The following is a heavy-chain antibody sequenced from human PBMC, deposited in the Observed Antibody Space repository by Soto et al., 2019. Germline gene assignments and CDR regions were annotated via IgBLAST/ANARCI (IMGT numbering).Heavy chain of an antibody. J-gene: IGHJ4*02. CDR1: GYSFTDYW. CDR3: AVDGFSSSSSFDH. V-gene: IGHV5-51*01. D-gene: IGHD6-6*01. Sequence: EVQLVQSGAEVTKPGESLKISCKASGYSFTDYWIGWVRQMPGKGLEWMGIIYPGDSATKYSPSFQGQVTMSADKSISTAYLQWNSLKASDTAMYYCAVDGFSSSSSFDHWGQGTLVTVSS. CDR2: IYPGDSAT.